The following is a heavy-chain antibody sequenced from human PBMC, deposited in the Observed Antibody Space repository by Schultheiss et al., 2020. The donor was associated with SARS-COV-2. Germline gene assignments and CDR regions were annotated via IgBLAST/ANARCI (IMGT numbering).Heavy chain of an antibody. CDR2: IYTSGST. CDR1: GGSFSGYY. CDR3: ARENRDIVATNFDY. D-gene: IGHD5-12*01. V-gene: IGHV4-4*07. Sequence: SETLSLTCAVYGGSFSGYYWSWIRQPAGKGLEWIGRIYTSGSTNYNPSLKSRVTMSIDTSKNQFSLKLSSVTAADTAVYYCARENRDIVATNFDYWGQGTLVTVSS. J-gene: IGHJ4*02.